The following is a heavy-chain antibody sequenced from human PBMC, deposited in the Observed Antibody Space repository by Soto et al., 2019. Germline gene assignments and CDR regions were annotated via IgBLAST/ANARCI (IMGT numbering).Heavy chain of an antibody. CDR3: ARDERPYGDYELYYYGMDV. CDR1: GFTFSSYA. J-gene: IGHJ6*02. CDR2: ISYDGSNK. V-gene: IGHV3-30-3*01. D-gene: IGHD4-17*01. Sequence: GGSLRLSCAASGFTFSSYAMHWVRQAPGKGLEWVAVISYDGSNKYYADSVKGRFTISRDNSKNTLYLQMNSLRAEDTAVYYCARDERPYGDYELYYYGMDVWGQGTTVTVSS.